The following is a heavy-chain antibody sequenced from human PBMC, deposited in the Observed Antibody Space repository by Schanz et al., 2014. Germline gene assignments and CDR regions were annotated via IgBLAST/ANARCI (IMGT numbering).Heavy chain of an antibody. J-gene: IGHJ4*02. CDR2: INTGSGDT. CDR3: ARGIGGYGANNCFDY. Sequence: QVHLVQSGAEVKRPGASVKVSCKASEYSFTSYSMHWVRQAPGQRLEWMVWINTGSGDTKYSQNFQGRVTITRDTSASTAYMELSSLISEDTAVYSCARGIGGYGANNCFDYWGQGTLVTVSS. V-gene: IGHV1-3*04. CDR1: EYSFTSYS. D-gene: IGHD5-12*01.